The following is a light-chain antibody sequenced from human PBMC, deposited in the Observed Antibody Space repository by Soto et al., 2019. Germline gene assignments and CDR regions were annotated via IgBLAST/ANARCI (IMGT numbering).Light chain of an antibody. CDR3: SSYTTSNTRQIV. V-gene: IGLV2-14*03. CDR2: DVS. CDR1: SSDVGGYNY. J-gene: IGLJ1*01. Sequence: QSALTQPASVSGSPGQSIPISCTGTSSDVGGYNYVSWYQHHPGKAHKLLIYDVSNRPSGVSNRFSGSKSDNTASLTISGLQPEDEADDYCSSYTTSNTRQIVFGTGTKLTVL.